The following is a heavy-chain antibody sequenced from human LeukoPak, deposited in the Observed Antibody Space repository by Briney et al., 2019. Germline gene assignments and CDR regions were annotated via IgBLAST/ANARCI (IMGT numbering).Heavy chain of an antibody. J-gene: IGHJ4*02. CDR1: GFTFSDYY. D-gene: IGHD6-6*01. V-gene: IGHV3-11*04. CDR2: IKGTGLTT. CDR3: ARGGAARPDF. Sequence: PGGSLRLSCAASGFTFSDYYMSWIRQAPGKGLEWVSTIKGTGLTTYYADSVKGRFTISRDNAKNSLFLQMSSLRADDTAIYYCARGGAARPDFWGQGTLVTVSS.